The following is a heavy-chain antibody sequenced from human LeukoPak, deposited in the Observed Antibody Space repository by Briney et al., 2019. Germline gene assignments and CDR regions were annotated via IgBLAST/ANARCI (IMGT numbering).Heavy chain of an antibody. J-gene: IGHJ5*02. CDR2: INSSGGST. CDR3: ARAEGYYYGSGSYRFDP. D-gene: IGHD3-10*01. CDR1: GYTFTRYY. Sequence: RWASVKVSCKASGYTFTRYYIHWVRQAPGQGLEWMGIINSSGGSTSYAQKFQGGVTMTRNTSISTAYMELSSLRSEDTAVYYCARAEGYYYGSGSYRFDPWGQGTLVTVSS. V-gene: IGHV1-46*01.